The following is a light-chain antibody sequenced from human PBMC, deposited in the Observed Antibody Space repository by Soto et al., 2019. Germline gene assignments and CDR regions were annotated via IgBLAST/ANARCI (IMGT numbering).Light chain of an antibody. CDR3: QHYNNHWT. Sequence: EIQMTQSPSTLSVSVGDRVTITCRASHSISNWLAWYQQRPGKAPKLLIYKASSLHSGVPTRFSGSGSGTDTPITISSLQHDYVAYYYCQHYNNHWTFGQGTKVEIK. J-gene: IGKJ1*01. CDR2: KAS. CDR1: HSISNW. V-gene: IGKV1-5*03.